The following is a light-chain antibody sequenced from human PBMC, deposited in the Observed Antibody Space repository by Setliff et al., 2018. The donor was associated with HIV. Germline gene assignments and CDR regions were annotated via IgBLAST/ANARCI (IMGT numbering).Light chain of an antibody. Sequence: QSVPTKPASVSGSPGQSITISCTGSSSDIGRYNLVSWYQQHPGKAPKLMIYQATKRPSGVSNRFSGSKSGNTASLTISGLQAEDEADYYCCSNTGSNTYVFGSGTKVTVL. V-gene: IGLV2-23*01. J-gene: IGLJ1*01. CDR1: SSDIGRYNL. CDR3: CSNTGSNTYV. CDR2: QAT.